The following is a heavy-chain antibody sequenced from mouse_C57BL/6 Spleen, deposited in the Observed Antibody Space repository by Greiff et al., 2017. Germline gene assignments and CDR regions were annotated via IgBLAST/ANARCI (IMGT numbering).Heavy chain of an antibody. V-gene: IGHV1-80*01. CDR2: IYPGDGDT. Sequence: VQLQQSGAELVKPGASVKISCKASGYAFSSYWMNWVKQRPGKGLEWIGQIYPGDGDTNYNGKFKGKATLTADKSSSTAYMQLSSLTSEDSAVYFGARSGTTAHWYFDVWGTGTTVTVSS. J-gene: IGHJ1*03. D-gene: IGHD1-2*01. CDR3: ARSGTTAHWYFDV. CDR1: GYAFSSYW.